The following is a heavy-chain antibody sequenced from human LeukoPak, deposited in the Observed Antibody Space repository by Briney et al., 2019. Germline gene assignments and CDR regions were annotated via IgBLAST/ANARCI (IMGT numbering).Heavy chain of an antibody. CDR2: INPNSGGT. J-gene: IGHJ4*02. Sequence: GASVKVSCKASGYTFTAYYIHWVRQAPGQGLEWMGWINPNSGGTNYAQKFQGRVSMTRDTSISTAYMELSRLTSDDTAVYYWASVLSLTTVTTYSPYDYWGQGTLVTVSS. D-gene: IGHD4-17*01. CDR3: ASVLSLTTVTTYSPYDY. CDR1: GYTFTAYY. V-gene: IGHV1-2*02.